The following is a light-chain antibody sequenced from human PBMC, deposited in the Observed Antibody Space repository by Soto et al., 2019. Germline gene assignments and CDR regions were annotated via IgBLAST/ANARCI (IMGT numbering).Light chain of an antibody. J-gene: IGLJ1*01. Sequence: QSVLTQPPSVSAAPGHKVTISCSGSSSNIGNNYVSWYQQLPGTAPKLLIYENNKRPSGIPDRFSGSKSGTSATLGITGLQTGDEADYYCGTWDSSLSAYVFGTGTKVPVL. CDR1: SSNIGNNY. CDR3: GTWDSSLSAYV. V-gene: IGLV1-51*02. CDR2: ENN.